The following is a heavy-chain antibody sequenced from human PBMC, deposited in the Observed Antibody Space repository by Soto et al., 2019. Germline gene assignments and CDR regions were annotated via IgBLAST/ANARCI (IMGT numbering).Heavy chain of an antibody. V-gene: IGHV1-69*01. D-gene: IGHD6-13*01. Sequence: QVQLVQSGAEVKKPGSSVKVSCKASGGTFSSYAISWVRQAPGQGLEWMGGIIPIFGTANYAQKFQGRVTITADESTSTAYRELSSLRSEDTAVYYCATRKQQLVPGDYYFDYWGQGTMVTVSS. CDR1: GGTFSSYA. CDR2: IIPIFGTA. J-gene: IGHJ4*02. CDR3: ATRKQQLVPGDYYFDY.